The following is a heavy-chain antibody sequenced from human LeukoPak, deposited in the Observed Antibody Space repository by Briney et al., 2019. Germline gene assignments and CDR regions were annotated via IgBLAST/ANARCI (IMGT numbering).Heavy chain of an antibody. CDR3: TRHDALDI. CDR2: IRSKANNYAT. V-gene: IGHV3-73*01. CDR1: GFTFSGPA. J-gene: IGHJ3*02. Sequence: GGSLKLSCAAPGFTFSGPAMHWVRQASGKGREWVGRIRSKANNYATAYAASVNGRFTISRDDSKNTAYLQMNSLKTEDTAVYFCTRHDALDIWGQGTTVTVSS.